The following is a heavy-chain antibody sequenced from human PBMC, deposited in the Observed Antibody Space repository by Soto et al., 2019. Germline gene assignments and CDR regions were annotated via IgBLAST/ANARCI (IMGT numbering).Heavy chain of an antibody. CDR1: GFTFNSYA. V-gene: IGHV3-23*01. J-gene: IGHJ4*02. CDR3: AKDRHYGSGTYYDSYLDY. Sequence: EVQLLESGGGLVQPGGSLRLSCGGSGFTFNSYAMTWVRQAPGKGLEWVSAISGSGGTTYYANSVKGRFTISRDQSKDKLYLQMNSLRDEDTAIYYCAKDRHYGSGTYYDSYLDYWGQGTLVTGSS. D-gene: IGHD3-10*01. CDR2: ISGSGGTT.